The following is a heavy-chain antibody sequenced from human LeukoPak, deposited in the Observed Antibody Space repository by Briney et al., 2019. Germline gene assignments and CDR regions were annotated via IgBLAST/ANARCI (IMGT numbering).Heavy chain of an antibody. V-gene: IGHV3-21*01. CDR2: ISSSSSYI. CDR1: GFTFSSYS. Sequence: GGSLRLSCAASGFTFSSYSMNWVRQAPGKGLEWVSSISSSSSYIYYADSVKGRFTISRDNAKNSLYLQMNSLRAEDTAVYYCARDWGGSSWYFDYWGQGTLVTVSS. CDR3: ARDWGGSSWYFDY. D-gene: IGHD6-13*01. J-gene: IGHJ4*02.